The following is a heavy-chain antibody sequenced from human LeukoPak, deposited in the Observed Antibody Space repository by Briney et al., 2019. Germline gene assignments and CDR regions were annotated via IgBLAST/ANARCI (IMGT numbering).Heavy chain of an antibody. CDR3: AREYYYGSGRQKRFDP. CDR2: INPNSGGT. D-gene: IGHD3-10*01. Sequence: ASVKVSCKASGYTFTGYYMHWVRQAPGQGLEWMGWINPNSGGTNYAQKFQGRVTMTRDTSISTAYMELSRLRSDDTAVYYCAREYYYGSGRQKRFDPWGQGTLVTVSS. V-gene: IGHV1-2*02. J-gene: IGHJ5*02. CDR1: GYTFTGYY.